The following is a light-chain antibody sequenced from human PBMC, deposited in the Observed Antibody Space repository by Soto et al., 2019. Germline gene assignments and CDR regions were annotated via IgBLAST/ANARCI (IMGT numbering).Light chain of an antibody. CDR1: SSDVGGYNY. CDR2: EVS. CDR3: SSYAGSNNLL. Sequence: ALTQPPSASGSPGQSVAISCTGTSSDVGGYNYVSWYQQHPGKAPKLMIYEVSKRPSGVPDRFSGSKSGNTASLTVSGLQVEDEADYYCSSYAGSNNLLFGGGTKVTVL. V-gene: IGLV2-8*01. J-gene: IGLJ2*01.